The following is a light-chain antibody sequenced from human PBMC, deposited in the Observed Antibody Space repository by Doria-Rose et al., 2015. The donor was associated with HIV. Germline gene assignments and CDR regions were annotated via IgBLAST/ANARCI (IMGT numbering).Light chain of an antibody. Sequence: TQSPGALSLSPGERATLSCRASQSFSSTYLAWYQQKPGLAPSLLIYNGSTRATGIPDRFSASGSGTDFTLTINRLEPEDFALYYCHQYGTSWTFGQGTKVEIK. J-gene: IGKJ1*01. CDR3: HQYGTSWT. CDR1: QSFSSTY. CDR2: NGS. V-gene: IGKV3-20*01.